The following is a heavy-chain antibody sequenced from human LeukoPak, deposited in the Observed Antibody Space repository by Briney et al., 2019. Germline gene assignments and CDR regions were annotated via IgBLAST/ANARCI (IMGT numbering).Heavy chain of an antibody. CDR1: GGSISSYY. CDR3: ARNLGKLDY. V-gene: IGHV4-59*01. CDR2: IYYSGST. J-gene: IGHJ4*02. Sequence: SETLSITCTVSGGSISSYYWSWIRQPPGKGLEWIGYIYYSGSTNYNPSLKSRVTISVDTSKNQFSLKLSSVTAADTAVYYCARNLGKLDYWGQGTLVTVSS. D-gene: IGHD1-1*01.